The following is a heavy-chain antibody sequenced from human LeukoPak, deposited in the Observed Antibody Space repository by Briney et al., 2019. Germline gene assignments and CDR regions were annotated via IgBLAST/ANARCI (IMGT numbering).Heavy chain of an antibody. V-gene: IGHV5-51*01. CDR2: ISPGDSDA. Sequence: GESLKISCKGAGYTFTNYYIGWVLQTPGEGLEWMGIISPGDSDARYSPSFQGQVTISADKSISTAYLRWSSLKASDAAMYYCARRYCSSTSCNPYFFDYWGQGTLVTVSS. J-gene: IGHJ4*02. CDR1: GYTFTNYY. D-gene: IGHD2-2*01. CDR3: ARRYCSSTSCNPYFFDY.